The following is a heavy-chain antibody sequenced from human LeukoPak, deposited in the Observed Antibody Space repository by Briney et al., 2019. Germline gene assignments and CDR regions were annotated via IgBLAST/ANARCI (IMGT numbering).Heavy chain of an antibody. J-gene: IGHJ4*02. Sequence: SETLSPTCTVSGGSISSGGYSWSWIRQPPGKGLEWIGYIYYSGSTYYNPSLKSRVTISVDTSKNQFSLKLSSVTAADTAVYYCARVMRGYSGYDYLGVWGQGTLVTVSS. D-gene: IGHD5-12*01. CDR3: ARVMRGYSGYDYLGV. V-gene: IGHV4-30-4*07. CDR1: GGSISSGGYS. CDR2: IYYSGST.